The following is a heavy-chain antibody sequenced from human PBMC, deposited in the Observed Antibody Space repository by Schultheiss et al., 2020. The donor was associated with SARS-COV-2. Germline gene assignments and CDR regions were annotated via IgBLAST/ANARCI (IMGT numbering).Heavy chain of an antibody. J-gene: IGHJ4*02. CDR2: ISYDGSNK. CDR3: ARDHSGHDY. CDR1: GFTFSNAW. D-gene: IGHD1-26*01. V-gene: IGHV3-30*03. Sequence: GGSLRLSCAASGFTFSNAWMSWVRQAPGKGLEWVAVISYDGSNKYYADSVKGRFTISRDNSKNTLYLQMNSLRAEDTAVYYCARDHSGHDYWGQGTLVTVSS.